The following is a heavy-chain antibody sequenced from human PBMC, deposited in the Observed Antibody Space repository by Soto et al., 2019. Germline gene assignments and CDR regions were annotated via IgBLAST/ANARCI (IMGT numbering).Heavy chain of an antibody. CDR3: ASTMVRGAYYGMDV. Sequence: SVKVSCKASGGTFSSYAISWVRQAPGQGLEWMGGIIPIFGTANYAQKFQGRVTITADKSTSTAYMELSSLRSEDTAVYYCASTMVRGAYYGMDVWGQGTTVTVSS. V-gene: IGHV1-69*06. J-gene: IGHJ6*02. D-gene: IGHD3-10*01. CDR1: GGTFSSYA. CDR2: IIPIFGTA.